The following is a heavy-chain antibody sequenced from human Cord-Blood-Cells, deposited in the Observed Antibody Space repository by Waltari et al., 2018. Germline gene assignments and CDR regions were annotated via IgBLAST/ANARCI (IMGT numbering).Heavy chain of an antibody. CDR3: ARRLQYMYVPYNWFDP. CDR1: GGSISSSSYY. J-gene: IGHJ5*02. Sequence: QLQLQESGPGLVKPSETLSLTCTVSGGSISSSSYYWGWIRQPPGKGLEWMGSIYYSGSTYYNPSLKSRVTISVDTSKNQFSLKLSSVTAADTAVYYCARRLQYMYVPYNWFDPWGQGTLVTVSS. D-gene: IGHD2-8*01. V-gene: IGHV4-39*01. CDR2: IYYSGST.